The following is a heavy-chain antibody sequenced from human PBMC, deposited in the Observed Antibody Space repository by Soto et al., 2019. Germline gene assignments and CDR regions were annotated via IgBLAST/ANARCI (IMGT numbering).Heavy chain of an antibody. J-gene: IGHJ4*02. CDR1: GFTFSTYG. CDR3: GRDGALGETAVVDS. CDR2: IWYDGSNK. V-gene: IGHV3-33*01. D-gene: IGHD3-16*01. Sequence: QVQLVESGGGVVQPGKSLRLSCAASGFTFSTYGMHWVRQAPGKGLEWVAVIWYDGSNKYHGDSLKGRFTISRDNSKKTLYLQMNNLRAEDTAVYYCGRDGALGETAVVDSWGQGTLVIVSS.